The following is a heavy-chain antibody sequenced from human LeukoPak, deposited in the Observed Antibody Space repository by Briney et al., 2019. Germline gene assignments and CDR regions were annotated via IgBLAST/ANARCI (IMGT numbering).Heavy chain of an antibody. J-gene: IGHJ4*02. D-gene: IGHD5-24*01. CDR1: GFTFSSYA. CDR2: ISYDGSNK. Sequence: GRSLRLSCAASGFTFSSYAMHWVRQAPGKGLEWVAVISYDGSNKYYAHSVKGRFTISRDNSKNTLYLQMNSLRAEDTAVYYCARDRDALIDYWGQGTLVTVSS. V-gene: IGHV3-30*04. CDR3: ARDRDALIDY.